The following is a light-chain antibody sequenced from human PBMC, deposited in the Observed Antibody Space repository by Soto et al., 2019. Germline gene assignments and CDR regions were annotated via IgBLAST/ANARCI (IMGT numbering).Light chain of an antibody. Sequence: QSAPTQLASVSGAPRPAITITYPGNSCDVRGYNYVSWYQHHPGKAPKLMIFDVSNRPSVVSNRYPGSKSGNTAFLTISGLQPEDEADYYFSSYTTSNTRQIVFGTGTKVT. J-gene: IGLJ1*01. CDR1: SCDVRGYNY. CDR3: SSYTTSNTRQIV. CDR2: DVS. V-gene: IGLV2-14*03.